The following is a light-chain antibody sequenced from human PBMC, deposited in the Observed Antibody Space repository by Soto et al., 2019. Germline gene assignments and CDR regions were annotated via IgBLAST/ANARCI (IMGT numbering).Light chain of an antibody. CDR3: QQVNTFPLT. Sequence: IQLTQSPSSLSASMGDRVTITCRASQGISRSLAWYQKRPGKAPKVLIYAASTLQSGVPSRFSGSGSGTEFTLTISSLQPEDFATYYCQQVNTFPLTFGGGTKV. J-gene: IGKJ4*01. CDR1: QGISRS. V-gene: IGKV1-9*01. CDR2: AAS.